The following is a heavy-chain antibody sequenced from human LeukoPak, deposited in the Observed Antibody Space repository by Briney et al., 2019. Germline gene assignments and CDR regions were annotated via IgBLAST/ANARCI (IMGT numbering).Heavy chain of an antibody. D-gene: IGHD3-16*02. CDR1: GYTFTSYD. CDR2: MNPNSGNT. J-gene: IGHJ4*02. Sequence: GASVKVSCKASGYTFTSYDINWVRQATGQGLEWMGWMNPNSGNTGYAQKFQGRVTMTRNTSISTAYMELSSLRSEDTAVYYGGGGWGGSRGVYYFDYWGQGTLVTVSS. V-gene: IGHV1-8*01. CDR3: GGGWGGSRGVYYFDY.